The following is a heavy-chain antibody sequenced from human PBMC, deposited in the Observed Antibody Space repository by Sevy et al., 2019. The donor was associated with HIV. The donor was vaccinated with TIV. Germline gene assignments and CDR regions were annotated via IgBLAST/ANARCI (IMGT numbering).Heavy chain of an antibody. CDR1: GLSFNNYA. Sequence: GGSLRLSCTSSGLSFNNYALTWVRQAPGKGLEWVSTISHSGDNTNYADSVKGRFIISRDNSENTLYLQMNSLRAEDTALYYCAGRKVGDFWSGSLRGPWAGGPLFDYWGQGTLVTVSS. CDR2: ISHSGDNT. J-gene: IGHJ4*02. CDR3: AGRKVGDFWSGSLRGPWAGGPLFDY. V-gene: IGHV3-23*01. D-gene: IGHD3-3*01.